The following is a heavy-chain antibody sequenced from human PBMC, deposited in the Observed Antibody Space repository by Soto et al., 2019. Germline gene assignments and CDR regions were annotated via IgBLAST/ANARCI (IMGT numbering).Heavy chain of an antibody. CDR3: AREGRGKKAGYNGLVSLGY. V-gene: IGHV1-69*06. J-gene: IGHJ4*02. CDR1: GSRFSNYV. Sequence: SVKVSCKVSGSRFSNYVISWVRQAPGHGLEWLGRIIPIFNSTKYAQSFQGRVTITADKSTSTASLELSSLRSDDTAVYYCAREGRGKKAGYNGLVSLGYWGQGALVTVSS. CDR2: IIPIFNST. D-gene: IGHD2-2*02.